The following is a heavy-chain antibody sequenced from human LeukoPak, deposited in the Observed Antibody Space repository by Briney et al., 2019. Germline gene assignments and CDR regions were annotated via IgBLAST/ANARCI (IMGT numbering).Heavy chain of an antibody. CDR2: ISAYNGNT. Sequence: VASVKVSCKASGGTFSSYAISWVRQAPGQGLEWMGWISAYNGNTNYAQKLQGRVTMTTDTSTSTAYMELRSLRSDDTAVYYCAREHYGSGSYYNDYWGQGTLVTVSS. D-gene: IGHD3-10*01. CDR1: GGTFSSYA. CDR3: AREHYGSGSYYNDY. V-gene: IGHV1-18*01. J-gene: IGHJ4*02.